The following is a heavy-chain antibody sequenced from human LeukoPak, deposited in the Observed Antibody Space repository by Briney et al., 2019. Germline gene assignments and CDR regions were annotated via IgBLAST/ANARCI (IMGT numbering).Heavy chain of an antibody. D-gene: IGHD3-9*01. CDR1: GGTFSSYA. Sequence: ASVTVSCKASGGTFSSYAISWVRQAPGQGLEWMGGIIPIFGTANYAQKFQGRVTITADESTSTAYMELSSLRSEDTAVYYCARDALTGWNWFDPWGQGTLVTVSS. CDR3: ARDALTGWNWFDP. V-gene: IGHV1-69*13. J-gene: IGHJ5*02. CDR2: IIPIFGTA.